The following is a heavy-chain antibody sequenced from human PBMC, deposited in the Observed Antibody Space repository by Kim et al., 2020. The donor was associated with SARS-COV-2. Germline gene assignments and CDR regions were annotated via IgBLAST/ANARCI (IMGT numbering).Heavy chain of an antibody. CDR2: A. J-gene: IGHJ2*01. Sequence: ANYAKKFQGRVTITADESTSTAYMELSSLRSEDTAVYYCARDGTHGGNYRYFDLWGRGTLVTVSS. D-gene: IGHD2-15*01. CDR3: ARDGTHGGNYRYFDL. V-gene: IGHV1-69*01.